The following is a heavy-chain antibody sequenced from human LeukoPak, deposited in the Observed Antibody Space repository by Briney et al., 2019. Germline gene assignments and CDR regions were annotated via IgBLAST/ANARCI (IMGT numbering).Heavy chain of an antibody. CDR1: GDSITGFN. CDR2: IRASSGT. CDR3: ARDLHNLGWVDP. Sequence: QASETLSLTCTVSGDSITGFNWAWIRQPAGKGLEWMGQIRASSGTNYNPSLKSRLTMSVDTSKRQISLNLASVTAADTAVYYCARDLHNLGWVDPWGQGILVIVSS. V-gene: IGHV4-4*07. J-gene: IGHJ5*02.